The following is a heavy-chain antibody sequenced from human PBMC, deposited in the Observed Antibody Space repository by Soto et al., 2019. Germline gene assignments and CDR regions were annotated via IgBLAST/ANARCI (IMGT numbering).Heavy chain of an antibody. D-gene: IGHD5-12*01. CDR1: GFTFSSYG. CDR3: ARDQDGYNRYYYGMDV. Sequence: GGSLRLSCAASGFTFSSYGMHWVRQAPGKGLEWVAVIWYDGSNKYYADSVKGRFTISRDNSKNTLYLQMNSLRAEDTAVYYCARDQDGYNRYYYGMDVWGQGTTVTVS. V-gene: IGHV3-33*01. CDR2: IWYDGSNK. J-gene: IGHJ6*02.